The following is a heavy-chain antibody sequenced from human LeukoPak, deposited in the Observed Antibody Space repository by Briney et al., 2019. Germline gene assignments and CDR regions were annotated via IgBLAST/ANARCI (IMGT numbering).Heavy chain of an antibody. Sequence: VASVKVSCKASGYTFTSYAISWVRQAPGQGLEWMGRIIPIFGTANYAQKFQGRVTITTDESTSTAYMELSSLRSEDTAVYYCARDPYCGGDCYFSSMDVWGKGTTVTVSS. V-gene: IGHV1-69*05. CDR2: IIPIFGTA. CDR3: ARDPYCGGDCYFSSMDV. CDR1: GYTFTSYA. J-gene: IGHJ6*03. D-gene: IGHD2-21*01.